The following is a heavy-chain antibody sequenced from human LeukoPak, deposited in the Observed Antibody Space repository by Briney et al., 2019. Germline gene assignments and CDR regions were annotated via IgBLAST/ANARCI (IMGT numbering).Heavy chain of an antibody. CDR1: GFTFSNYG. CDR2: ISYDGSNK. D-gene: IGHD1-26*01. Sequence: GGSLRLSCAASGFTFSNYGMHWVRQAPGKGLEWVAVISYDGSNKYYADSVKGRFTISRDNSKNTLYLQMNSLRAEDTAVYYCAKATFPYYGLDPDGGQGTLVTVSS. V-gene: IGHV3-30*18. CDR3: AKATFPYYGLDPD. J-gene: IGHJ4*02.